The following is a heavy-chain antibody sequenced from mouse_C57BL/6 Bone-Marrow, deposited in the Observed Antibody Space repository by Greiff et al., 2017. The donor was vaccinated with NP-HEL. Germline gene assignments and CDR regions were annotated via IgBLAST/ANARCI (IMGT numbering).Heavy chain of an antibody. Sequence: EVKLVESGGGLVKPGGSLKLSCAASGFTFSDYGMHWVRQAPEKGLEWVAYISSGSSTIYYADTVKGRFTISRDNAKNTLFLQMTSLRSEDTAMYYCARPGITTCDYWGQGTTLTVSS. CDR1: GFTFSDYG. CDR2: ISSGSSTI. V-gene: IGHV5-17*01. J-gene: IGHJ2*01. CDR3: ARPGITTCDY. D-gene: IGHD2-4*01.